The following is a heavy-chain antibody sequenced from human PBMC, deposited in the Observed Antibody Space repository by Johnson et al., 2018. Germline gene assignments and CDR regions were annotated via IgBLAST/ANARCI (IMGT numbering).Heavy chain of an antibody. Sequence: QVQLQESGPGLVKPSETLSLTCTVSDGSISRYYWSWLRQPPGKRLEWIGFIYYSGTTNYNPSLKSRVAISIDTSKNQFSLRLSSVTAADTAVYYCARVVVGATDYWGQGTLVTVSS. V-gene: IGHV4-59*01. CDR1: DGSISRYY. D-gene: IGHD2-15*01. CDR2: IYYSGTT. CDR3: ARVVVGATDY. J-gene: IGHJ4*02.